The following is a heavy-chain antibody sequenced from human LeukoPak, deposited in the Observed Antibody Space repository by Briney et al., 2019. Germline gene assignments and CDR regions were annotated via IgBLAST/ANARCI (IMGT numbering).Heavy chain of an antibody. CDR2: ISSSSSYI. CDR3: ARSFRRAFDY. D-gene: IGHD3-16*01. Sequence: GGSLRLSCAASGFTFSSYSMNWVRQAPGKGLEWVSSISSSSSYIYYADSVKGRFTISRDNSKNTLYLQMNSLRAEDTAVYYCARSFRRAFDYWGQGTLVTVSS. CDR1: GFTFSSYS. V-gene: IGHV3-21*04. J-gene: IGHJ4*02.